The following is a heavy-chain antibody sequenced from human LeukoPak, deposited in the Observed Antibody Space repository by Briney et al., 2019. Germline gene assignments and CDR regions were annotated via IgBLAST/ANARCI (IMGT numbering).Heavy chain of an antibody. CDR2: MNPNSGNT. CDR3: ARGLRKYYYDSSRSYYFDY. J-gene: IGHJ4*02. CDR1: GYTFTSYG. V-gene: IGHV1-8*03. D-gene: IGHD3-22*01. Sequence: ASVKVSCKASGYTFTSYGISWVRQAPGQGLEWMGWMNPNSGNTGYAQKFQGRVTITRNTSISTAYMELSSLRSEDTAVYYCARGLRKYYYDSSRSYYFDYWGQGTLVTVSS.